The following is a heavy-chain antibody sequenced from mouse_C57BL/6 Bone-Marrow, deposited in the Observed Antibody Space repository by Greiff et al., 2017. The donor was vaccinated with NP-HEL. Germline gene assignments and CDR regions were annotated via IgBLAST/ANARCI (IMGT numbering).Heavy chain of an antibody. CDR1: GFTFSDYY. CDR2: INYDGSST. V-gene: IGHV5-16*01. CDR3: ARGASMDY. Sequence: EVMLVESEGGLVQPGSSMKLSCTASGFTFSDYYMAWVRQVPEKGLEWVANINYDGSSTYYLDSLKSRFIISRDNAKNILYLQMSSLKSEDTATYYCARGASMDYWGQGTSVTVSS. J-gene: IGHJ4*01. D-gene: IGHD6-1*01.